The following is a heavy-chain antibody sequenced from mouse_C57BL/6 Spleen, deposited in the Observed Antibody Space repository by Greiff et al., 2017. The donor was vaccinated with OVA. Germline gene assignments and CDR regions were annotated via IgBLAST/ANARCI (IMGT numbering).Heavy chain of an antibody. Sequence: QVQLKQPGAELVRPGSSVKLSCKASGYTFTSYWMHWVKQRPIQGLEWIGNIDPSDSETHYNQKFKDKATLTVDKSSSTAYMQLSSLTSEDSAVYYCARQLRLGGFDYWGQGTTLTVSS. CDR1: GYTFTSYW. V-gene: IGHV1-52*01. CDR2: IDPSDSET. D-gene: IGHD3-2*02. CDR3: ARQLRLGGFDY. J-gene: IGHJ2*01.